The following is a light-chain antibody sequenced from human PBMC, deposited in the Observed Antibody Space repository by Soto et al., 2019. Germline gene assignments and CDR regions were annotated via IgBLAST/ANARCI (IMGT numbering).Light chain of an antibody. CDR2: DAS. CDR3: QQRSDWRYT. V-gene: IGKV3-11*01. J-gene: IGKJ2*01. Sequence: EIVLTQSPATLSLSPGERATLSCRASQSVTSYLAWYQQKPGQAPRLLIYDASNRATGVPARFSGSGSGTDFTLSISSLEPVDFAVYYCQQRSDWRYTFGQGTKLEI. CDR1: QSVTSY.